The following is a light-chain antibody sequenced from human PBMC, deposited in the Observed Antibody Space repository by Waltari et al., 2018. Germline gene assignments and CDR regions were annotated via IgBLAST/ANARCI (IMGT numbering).Light chain of an antibody. CDR2: DVS. Sequence: QSALTQPASVYGSPGQSITISCTGTRRDVGGYNYVSWYQQHPGKAPKLMIYDVSKRPSGVSNRFSGSKSGNTASLTISGLQAEDEADYYCSSYTSSSTVFGGGTKLTVL. CDR3: SSYTSSSTV. V-gene: IGLV2-14*01. CDR1: RRDVGGYNY. J-gene: IGLJ2*01.